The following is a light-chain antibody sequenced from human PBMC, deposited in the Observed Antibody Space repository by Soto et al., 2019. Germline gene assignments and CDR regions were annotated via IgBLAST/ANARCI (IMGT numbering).Light chain of an antibody. Sequence: QSVLTQPPSASGSPGQSVTISCTGTSSDVGAYKYVSWYQRYPGKAPKLMIYEVTKRPSGVPDRFSGSKSGNTASLTVSGLQAEDEADYYCTSYVGNDIWVFGGGTKVTVL. CDR3: TSYVGNDIWV. CDR1: SSDVGAYKY. CDR2: EVT. J-gene: IGLJ3*02. V-gene: IGLV2-8*01.